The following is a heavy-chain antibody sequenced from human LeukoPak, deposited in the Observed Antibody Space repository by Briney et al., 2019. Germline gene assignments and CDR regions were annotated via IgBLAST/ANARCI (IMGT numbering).Heavy chain of an antibody. CDR2: ISSADNFF. V-gene: IGHV3-21*01. CDR1: GFTFSYYN. Sequence: GGSLRLSCVGSGFTFSYYNMNWVRQAPGKGLEWVSPISSADNFFYYAASVRGRFPISRDNAQNSLYIQMNSLRAEDSAVYYCARDGYGGTSFQYCLDYWGQGTLVTVSS. D-gene: IGHD3-22*01. J-gene: IGHJ4*02. CDR3: ARDGYGGTSFQYCLDY.